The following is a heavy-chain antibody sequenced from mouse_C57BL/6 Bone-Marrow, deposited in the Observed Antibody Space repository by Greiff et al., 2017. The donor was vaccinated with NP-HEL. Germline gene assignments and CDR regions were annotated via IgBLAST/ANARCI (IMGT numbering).Heavy chain of an antibody. CDR2: IYPGDGDT. J-gene: IGHJ2*01. V-gene: IGHV1-82*01. CDR1: GYAFSSSW. Sequence: VQLQQSGPELVKPGASVKISCKASGYAFSSSWMNWVKQRPGKGLEWIGRIYPGDGDTNYNGKFKGKATLTADKSSSTAYMQLSSLTSEDSAVYFCARSAYYSNCDYWGQGTTLTVSS. D-gene: IGHD2-5*01. CDR3: ARSAYYSNCDY.